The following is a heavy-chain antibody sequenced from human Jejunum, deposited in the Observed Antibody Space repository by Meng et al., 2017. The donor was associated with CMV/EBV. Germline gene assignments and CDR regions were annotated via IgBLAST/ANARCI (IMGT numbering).Heavy chain of an antibody. CDR2: IGSTSSSM. J-gene: IGHJ4*02. Sequence: TFSSYTMNWVRQAPGRGLEWVSSIGSTSSSMYYADSVKGRFTISRDNAKNSLYLQMNSLRAEDTAVYYCARFGTMIVVEDVDYFDYWGQGTVVTVSS. D-gene: IGHD3-22*01. V-gene: IGHV3-21*01. CDR3: ARFGTMIVVEDVDYFDY. CDR1: TFSSYT.